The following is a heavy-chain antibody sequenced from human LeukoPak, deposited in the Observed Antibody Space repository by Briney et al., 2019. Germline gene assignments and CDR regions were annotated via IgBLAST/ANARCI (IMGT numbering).Heavy chain of an antibody. CDR2: IKQDGNEK. V-gene: IGHV3-7*01. D-gene: IGHD4/OR15-4a*01. CDR1: GITFTNAW. J-gene: IGHJ4*02. Sequence: GGSLRLSCAASGITFTNAWLTWVRQAPGKGLEWVANIKQDGNEKYYADSVKGRFTISRDNGKNSLDLQMNSLRADDTAFYYCARDTLGEGEDANYAVYYFDYWGQGTVVTVSS. CDR3: ARDTLGEGEDANYAVYYFDY.